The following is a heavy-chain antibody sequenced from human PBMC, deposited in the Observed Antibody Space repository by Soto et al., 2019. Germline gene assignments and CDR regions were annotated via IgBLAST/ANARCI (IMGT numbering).Heavy chain of an antibody. CDR3: ARETYGDYVGYFDT. CDR2: IYYSGST. CDR1: GGSISSYY. D-gene: IGHD4-17*01. J-gene: IGHJ5*02. V-gene: IGHV4-59*12. Sequence: SETLSVTCTVSGGSISSYYWSWIRQPPGKGLEWIGYIYYSGSTNYNPSLKSRVTISVDTSKSQFSLKVRSVTAADTAVYYCARETYGDYVGYFDTRGQGIQVTVSS.